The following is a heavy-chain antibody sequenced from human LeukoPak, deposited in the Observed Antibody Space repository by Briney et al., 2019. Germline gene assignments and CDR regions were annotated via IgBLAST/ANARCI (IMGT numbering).Heavy chain of an antibody. CDR3: ARDTRIAEAGTDNWFDP. D-gene: IGHD6-13*01. J-gene: IGHJ5*02. CDR2: IYYSGST. V-gene: IGHV4-31*03. Sequence: SETLSLTCTVSGGSISSGGYYWSWIRQHPGKGLEWIGYIYYSGSTYYNPSLKSRVTISVDTSKNQFSLKLSFVTAADTAVYYCARDTRIAEAGTDNWFDPWGQGTLVTVSS. CDR1: GGSISSGGYY.